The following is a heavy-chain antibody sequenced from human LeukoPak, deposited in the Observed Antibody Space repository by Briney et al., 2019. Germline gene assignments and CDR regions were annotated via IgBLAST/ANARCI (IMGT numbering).Heavy chain of an antibody. Sequence: GGSLRLSCTSSGFTFSTYGRHWLRQAPGKGLEWVALIGYDGREKYHTDSVKGRFTISRDNSKNTLYLQMNSLRAEDTAVYYCAKVLGTPTIILSYWGQGTLVTVSS. D-gene: IGHD3-10*01. V-gene: IGHV3-30*02. CDR3: AKVLGTPTIILSY. J-gene: IGHJ4*02. CDR2: IGYDGREK. CDR1: GFTFSTYG.